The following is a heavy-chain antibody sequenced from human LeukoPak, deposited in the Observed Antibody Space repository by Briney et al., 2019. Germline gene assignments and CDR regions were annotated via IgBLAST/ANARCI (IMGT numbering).Heavy chain of an antibody. V-gene: IGHV3-30*04. D-gene: IGHD2-8*02. Sequence: GGSLRLSCAASGFTFSSYAMHWVRQAPGKGLEWVAVISYDGSNKYYADSVKGRFTISRDNSKNTLYLQMNSLRAEDTAVYYCATYWPAPGPYYFDYWGQGTLVTVSS. CDR3: ATYWPAPGPYYFDY. J-gene: IGHJ4*02. CDR2: ISYDGSNK. CDR1: GFTFSSYA.